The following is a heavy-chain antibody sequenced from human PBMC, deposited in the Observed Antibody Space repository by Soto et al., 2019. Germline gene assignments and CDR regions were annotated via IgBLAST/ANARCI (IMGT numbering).Heavy chain of an antibody. D-gene: IGHD1-26*01. V-gene: IGHV3-30*04. CDR1: GFTFSSYA. Sequence: GGSLRLSCAASGFTFSSYAMHWVRQAPGKGLEWVAVISYDGSNKYYADSVKGRFTISRDNSKNTLYLQMNSLRAEDTAVYYCASPNHGSYYYYYGMDVWGQGTTVTVSS. J-gene: IGHJ6*02. CDR2: ISYDGSNK. CDR3: ASPNHGSYYYYYGMDV.